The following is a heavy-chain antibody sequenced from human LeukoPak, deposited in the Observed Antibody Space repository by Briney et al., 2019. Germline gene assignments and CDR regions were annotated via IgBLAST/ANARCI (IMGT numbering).Heavy chain of an antibody. D-gene: IGHD3-3*01. Sequence: PTETLSLTCTVSGGSISGYYWSWIRQPAGKGLEWIGGIYTSGRTNYNPSLKSRVTMSVDTSQNQFSLKLSAVTAADTAVYYCGRDYSPAGYDFWSGYWGPDYYYYMDVWGKGTTVTVSS. J-gene: IGHJ6*03. CDR2: IYTSGRT. CDR3: GRDYSPAGYDFWSGYWGPDYYYYMDV. CDR1: GGSISGYY. V-gene: IGHV4-4*07.